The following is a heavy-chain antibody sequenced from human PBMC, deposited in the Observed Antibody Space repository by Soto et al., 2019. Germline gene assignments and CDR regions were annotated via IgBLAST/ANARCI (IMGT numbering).Heavy chain of an antibody. CDR2: IYHSGST. Sequence: QMQLQESGSGLVKPSQTLSLTCAVSGGSISSGGYSWSWIRQPPGKGLEWIGYIYHSGSTYYNPSPKSRGTITVDRSKNQFSLQLSSVPAADTAVYYCARGQVVAAQHWGQGTLVTVSS. V-gene: IGHV4-30-2*01. CDR3: ARGQVVAAQH. D-gene: IGHD2-15*01. CDR1: GGSISSGGYS. J-gene: IGHJ4*02.